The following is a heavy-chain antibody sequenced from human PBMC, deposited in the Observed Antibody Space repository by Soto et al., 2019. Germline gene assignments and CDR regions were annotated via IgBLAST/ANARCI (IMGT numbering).Heavy chain of an antibody. CDR3: ARDTAGGVLLWFGELKADAFDI. V-gene: IGHV1-18*01. CDR2: ISAYNGNT. J-gene: IGHJ3*02. D-gene: IGHD3-10*01. Sequence: ASVKVSCKASGYTFTSYGISWVRQAPGQGLEWMGWISAYNGNTNYAQKLQGRVTMTTDTSTSTAYMELRSLRSDDTAVYYCARDTAGGVLLWFGELKADAFDIWGQGTMVTVSS. CDR1: GYTFTSYG.